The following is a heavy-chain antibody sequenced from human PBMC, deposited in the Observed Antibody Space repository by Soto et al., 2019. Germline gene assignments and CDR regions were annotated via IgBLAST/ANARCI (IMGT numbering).Heavy chain of an antibody. CDR1: GYIFTAYS. D-gene: IGHD2-15*01. CDR3: AREENCSDGVCYSEYFQR. Sequence: QVQLVQSGAEVKKPGASVKVSCKASGYIFTAYSMHWVRQAPGQGLEWMGVVNPSGGSTNYAQKFRGRITLTRDTSTSTVYMDLSSLKSADTAVYYCAREENCSDGVCYSEYFQRWCQGTLVTVSS. CDR2: VNPSGGST. J-gene: IGHJ1*01. V-gene: IGHV1-46*01.